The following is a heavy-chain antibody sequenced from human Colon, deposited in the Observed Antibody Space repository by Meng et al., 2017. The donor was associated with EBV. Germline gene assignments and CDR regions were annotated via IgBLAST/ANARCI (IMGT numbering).Heavy chain of an antibody. J-gene: IGHJ4*02. CDR1: GGSISSGGYF. D-gene: IGHD3-22*01. CDR2: IYYSGST. V-gene: IGHV4-30-4*01. CDR3: ARDSPVSHFDY. Sequence: QLQLTGAGQGLVKPSLPLSLTCAGYGGSISSGGYFWSWIRQPPGKGLEWIGYIYYSGSTYYNPSLKSRVTISVDTSKNQFSLKLSSVTAADTAVYFCARDSPVSHFDYWGQGTLVTVSS.